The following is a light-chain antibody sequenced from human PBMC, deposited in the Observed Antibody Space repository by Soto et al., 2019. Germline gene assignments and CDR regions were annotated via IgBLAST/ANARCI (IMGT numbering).Light chain of an antibody. Sequence: EIVLTQSPATLSLSPGEGVALSCRAGQSLSNNFLAWYQQKPGLAPRLLIFDASTRATGIPDRFSGSGSGTDFTLPISRLEPEDFAVYYCHQFGASPTFGGGTKVEFK. CDR2: DAS. J-gene: IGKJ4*01. CDR3: HQFGASPT. CDR1: QSLSNNF. V-gene: IGKV3D-20*01.